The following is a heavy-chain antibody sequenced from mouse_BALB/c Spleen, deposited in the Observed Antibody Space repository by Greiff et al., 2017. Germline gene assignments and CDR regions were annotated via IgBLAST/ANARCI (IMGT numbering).Heavy chain of an antibody. Sequence: EVQLVESGPGLVKPSQSLSLTCTVTGYSITSDYAWNWIRQFPGNKLEWMGYISYSGSTSYNPSLKSRISITRDTSKNQFFLQLNSVTTEDTATYYCARDGGYFDVWGAGTTVTVSS. CDR1: GYSITSDYA. V-gene: IGHV3-2*02. J-gene: IGHJ1*01. CDR2: ISYSGST. CDR3: ARDGGYFDV. D-gene: IGHD2-3*01.